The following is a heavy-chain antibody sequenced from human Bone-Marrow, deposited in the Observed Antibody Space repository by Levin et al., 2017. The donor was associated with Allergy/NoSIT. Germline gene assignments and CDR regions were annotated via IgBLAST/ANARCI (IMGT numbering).Heavy chain of an antibody. D-gene: IGHD3-3*01. CDR1: NGSITSNKW. J-gene: IGHJ4*02. CDR3: AVNYDLWAGYDS. Sequence: SETLSLTCDVSNGSITSNKWWSWVRQSPGKGLEWIGEIYHTGNTNYNPSLKNRVILSMDKSKNQFSLALNSMTAADTAVYYCAVNYDLWAGYDSWGLGTLVTVSS. CDR2: IYHTGNT. V-gene: IGHV4-4*02.